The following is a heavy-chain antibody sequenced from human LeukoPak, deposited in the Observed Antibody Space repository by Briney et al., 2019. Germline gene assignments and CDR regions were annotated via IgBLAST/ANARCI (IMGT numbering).Heavy chain of an antibody. D-gene: IGHD3-10*01. Sequence: SETLSLTCTVSGGSVSSGGYYWSWIRQPPGKGLEWIGYIYYSGSTTYNPSLNSRVTISVDTSKNKFSLKLSSVTAADTAVYYCARVPISTSARGYFDYWGQGTLVTVSS. J-gene: IGHJ4*02. CDR3: ARVPISTSARGYFDY. CDR2: IYYSGST. CDR1: GGSVSSGGYY. V-gene: IGHV4-61*08.